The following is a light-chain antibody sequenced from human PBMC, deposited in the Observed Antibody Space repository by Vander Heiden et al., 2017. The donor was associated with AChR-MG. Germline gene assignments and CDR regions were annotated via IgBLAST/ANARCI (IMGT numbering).Light chain of an antibody. CDR1: QSVSSN. CDR3: QQDNEAYT. V-gene: IGKV3-15*01. J-gene: IGKJ2*01. CDR2: GAS. Sequence: EIVMTQSPATLSVSPGERATLSCRASQSVSSNLAWYQQKPGQAPRLLIYGASTRATGIPARFSGSGSGTEFTLTISSLQSEDFAVYYWQQDNEAYTFGQGTKLEIK.